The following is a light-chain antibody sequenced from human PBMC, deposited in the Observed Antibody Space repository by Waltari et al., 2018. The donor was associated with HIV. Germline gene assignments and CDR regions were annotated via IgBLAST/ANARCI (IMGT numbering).Light chain of an antibody. CDR2: GST. CDR3: QQSYSAPQT. V-gene: IGKV1-39*01. Sequence: DIQLTQSPSSLSASVGDRITITCRASQSIINYLNWYQQRPDNPPKLLIYGSTNLQTGVPSRFSGSGSGTDFTLTIISLQPEDFATYYCQQSYSAPQTFGQGTMVEFK. CDR1: QSIINY. J-gene: IGKJ1*01.